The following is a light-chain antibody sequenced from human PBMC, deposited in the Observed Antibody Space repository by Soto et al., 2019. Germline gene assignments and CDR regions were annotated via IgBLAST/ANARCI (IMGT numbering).Light chain of an antibody. CDR2: DAS. J-gene: IGKJ2*01. CDR1: QSIVNW. V-gene: IGKV1-5*01. Sequence: DIQMTQSPSTLSASVGDRVTITCWASQSIVNWLAWYQQKPGKAPKLLISDASNLESGVPSRFSGVGSGTDFTLTISSLQPDDSATYFCQQYNLDPYTFGQGTKVEIK. CDR3: QQYNLDPYT.